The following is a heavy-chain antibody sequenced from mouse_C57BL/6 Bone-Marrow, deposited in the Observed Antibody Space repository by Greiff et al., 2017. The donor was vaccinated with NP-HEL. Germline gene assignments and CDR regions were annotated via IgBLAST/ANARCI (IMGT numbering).Heavy chain of an antibody. V-gene: IGHV5-9-1*02. CDR3: TSGITAVVAGDYAMDY. D-gene: IGHD1-1*01. J-gene: IGHJ4*01. CDR2: ISSGGDYI. CDR1: GFTFSSYA. Sequence: EVKLQESGEGLVKPGGSLKLSCAASGFTFSSYAMSWVRQTPEKRLEWVAHISSGGDYIYYADTVKGRFTISRDNARNTLYLQMSSLKSEDTAMYYCTSGITAVVAGDYAMDYWGQGTSVTVSS.